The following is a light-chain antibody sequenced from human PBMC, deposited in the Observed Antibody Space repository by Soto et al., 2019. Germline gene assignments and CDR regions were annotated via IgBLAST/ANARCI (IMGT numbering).Light chain of an antibody. CDR2: KAS. CDR1: QSISSR. CDR3: QQYDSYSLT. Sequence: GDRVTIPCRASQSISSRLAWYQQKPGKAPKLLIYKASSLESGVPSRFSGSESGTEFTLTISSLQPDDFAAYYCQQYDSYSLTFGGGTKVEIK. V-gene: IGKV1-5*03. J-gene: IGKJ4*01.